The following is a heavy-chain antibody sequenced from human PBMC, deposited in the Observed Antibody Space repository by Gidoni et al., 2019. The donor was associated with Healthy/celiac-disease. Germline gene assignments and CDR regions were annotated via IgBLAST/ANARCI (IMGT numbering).Heavy chain of an antibody. CDR3: ARSSGWYSVVFSWFDP. CDR2: IYPGDSDT. D-gene: IGHD6-19*01. CDR1: ECGFTSYW. J-gene: IGHJ5*02. Sequence: EVPLVHSGAEVQQPGEPLKIFCNGSECGFTSYWIGWVRQMPGKALEWMGIIYPGDSDTRYSPSFQGQVTISADKSISTAYLQWSSLKASDTAMYYCARSSGWYSVVFSWFDPWGQGTLVTVSS. V-gene: IGHV5-51*01.